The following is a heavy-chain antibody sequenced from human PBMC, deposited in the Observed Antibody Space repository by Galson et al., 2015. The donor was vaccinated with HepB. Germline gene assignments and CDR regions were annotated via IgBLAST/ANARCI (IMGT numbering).Heavy chain of an antibody. J-gene: IGHJ6*02. D-gene: IGHD2-2*01. CDR1: GFTFSSYS. Sequence: SLRLSCAASGFTFSSYSMDWVRQAPGKGLEWVSSISSSSSYIYYADSVKGRFTISRDNAKNSLYLQMNSLRAEDTAVYYCARALVGRMDVWGQGTTVTVSS. V-gene: IGHV3-21*04. CDR3: ARALVGRMDV. CDR2: ISSSSSYI.